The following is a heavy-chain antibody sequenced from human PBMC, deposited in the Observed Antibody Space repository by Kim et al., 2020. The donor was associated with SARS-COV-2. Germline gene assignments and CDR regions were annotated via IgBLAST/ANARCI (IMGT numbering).Heavy chain of an antibody. CDR1: GGSFSGYY. J-gene: IGHJ6*02. Sequence: SETLSLTCAVYGGSFSGYYWSWIRQPPGKGLEWIGEINHSGSTNYNPSLKSRVTISVDTSKNQFSLKLSSVTAADTAVYYCARGVVVVPAALLDRAYYYYYGMDVWGQGTTVTVSS. CDR3: ARGVVVVPAALLDRAYYYYYGMDV. V-gene: IGHV4-34*01. D-gene: IGHD2-2*01. CDR2: INHSGST.